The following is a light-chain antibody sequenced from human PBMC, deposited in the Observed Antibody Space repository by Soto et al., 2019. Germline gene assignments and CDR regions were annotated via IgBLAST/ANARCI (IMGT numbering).Light chain of an antibody. Sequence: EIVLTQSPATLSLSPGERATLSCMASQSVSSYLAWYQQKPGQAPRLLIYGASNRATGIPDRFSGSGSGTDFTLTISRLEPEDFAVYYCQQYGSSPITFGQGTRLEIK. CDR1: QSVSSY. V-gene: IGKV3-20*01. J-gene: IGKJ5*01. CDR2: GAS. CDR3: QQYGSSPIT.